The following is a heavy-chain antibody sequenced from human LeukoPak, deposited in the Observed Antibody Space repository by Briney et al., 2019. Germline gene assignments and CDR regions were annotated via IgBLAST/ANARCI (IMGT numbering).Heavy chain of an antibody. D-gene: IGHD6-13*01. Sequence: ASAKVSCKASGYTLTGYYLYWVRQAPGQGLEWMGRINPNSGGTNYAQKFQGRVTMTRDTSISTAYMELSSLRSDDTAVFYCARRIAAAGHFGYWGQGTLVTVSS. V-gene: IGHV1-2*06. J-gene: IGHJ4*02. CDR3: ARRIAAAGHFGY. CDR2: INPNSGGT. CDR1: GYTLTGYY.